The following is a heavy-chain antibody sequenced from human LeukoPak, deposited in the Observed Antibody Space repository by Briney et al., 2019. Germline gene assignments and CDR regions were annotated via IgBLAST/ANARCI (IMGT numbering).Heavy chain of an antibody. CDR1: GGSISSYY. V-gene: IGHV4-4*07. CDR3: AANYYDSSGYQS. J-gene: IGHJ5*02. D-gene: IGHD3-22*01. Sequence: SETLSLTCTVSGGSISSYYWSWIRQPAGEGLEWIGRIYTSGSTNYNPSLKSRVTMSVDTSKNQFSLKLSSVTAADTAVYYCAANYYDSSGYQSWGQGTLVTVSS. CDR2: IYTSGST.